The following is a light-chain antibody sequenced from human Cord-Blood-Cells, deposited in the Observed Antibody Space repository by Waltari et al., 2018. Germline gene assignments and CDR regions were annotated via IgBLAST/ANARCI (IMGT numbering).Light chain of an antibody. CDR1: QSVSSS. Sequence: EIELTQYPATLSLSPGESATLSCRASQSVSSSLAWYQQKPGQAPSLLSYDASNRATGIPARFSGSGSGTDFTLTISSLEPEDFAVYYCQQRSNWPRSFGQGTKLEIK. CDR3: QQRSNWPRS. J-gene: IGKJ2*03. CDR2: DAS. V-gene: IGKV3-11*01.